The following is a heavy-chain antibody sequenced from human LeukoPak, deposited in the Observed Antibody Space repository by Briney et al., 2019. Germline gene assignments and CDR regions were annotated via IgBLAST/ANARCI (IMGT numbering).Heavy chain of an antibody. Sequence: GGSLSLSCAASGFTFSSYWMSWVRQPPGKGLEWVANIKQDGSEKYYVDSVKGRFTISRDNTKNSLYLQMNSLRAEDTAVYYCARSDSSGWYGGYYFDYWGQGTLVTVSS. V-gene: IGHV3-7*01. D-gene: IGHD6-19*01. CDR3: ARSDSSGWYGGYYFDY. CDR1: GFTFSSYW. CDR2: IKQDGSEK. J-gene: IGHJ4*02.